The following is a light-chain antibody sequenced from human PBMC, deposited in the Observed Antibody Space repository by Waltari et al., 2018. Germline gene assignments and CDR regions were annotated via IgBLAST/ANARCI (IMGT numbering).Light chain of an antibody. CDR1: SGHSSNI. CDR3: QTGGHGTWV. CDR2: VNSDGSH. V-gene: IGLV4-69*01. J-gene: IGLJ3*02. Sequence: QLVLTQSPSASASLGASVKPTSTPSSGHSSNIIAWLQQQPGAGPRYLMKVNSDGSHSKGDEIPNRFSGSSSGAERYLTISSVQSDDEADYYCQTGGHGTWVFGGGTKLTVL.